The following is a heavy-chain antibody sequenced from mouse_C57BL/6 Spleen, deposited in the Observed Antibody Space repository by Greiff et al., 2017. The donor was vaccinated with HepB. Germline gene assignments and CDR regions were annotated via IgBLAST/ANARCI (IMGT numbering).Heavy chain of an antibody. CDR2: IYPSDSET. J-gene: IGHJ3*01. V-gene: IGHV1-61*01. Sequence: VQLQQPGAELVRPGSSVKLSCKASGYTFTSYWMDWVKQRPGQGLEWIGNIYPSDSETHYNQKFKDKATLTVDKSSSTAYMQLSSLTSEDSAVYYCARQAQAWFAYWGQGTLVTVSA. CDR1: GYTFTSYW. CDR3: ARQAQAWFAY. D-gene: IGHD3-2*02.